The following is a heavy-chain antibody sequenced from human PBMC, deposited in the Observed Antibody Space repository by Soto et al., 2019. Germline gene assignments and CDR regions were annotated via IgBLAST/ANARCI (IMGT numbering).Heavy chain of an antibody. D-gene: IGHD3-9*01. CDR1: GGTFSSYA. V-gene: IGHV1-69*13. CDR3: ARDSVDGYDILTGYHMYNWFDP. J-gene: IGHJ5*02. CDR2: IIPIFGTA. Sequence: SVKVSCKASGGTFSSYAISWVRQAPGQGLEWMGGIIPIFGTANYAQKFQGRVTITADESTSTAYMELSSLRSEDTAVYYCARDSVDGYDILTGYHMYNWFDPWGQGTLVTVSS.